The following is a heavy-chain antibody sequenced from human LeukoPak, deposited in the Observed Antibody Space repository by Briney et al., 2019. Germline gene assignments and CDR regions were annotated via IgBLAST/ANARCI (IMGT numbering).Heavy chain of an antibody. D-gene: IGHD7-27*01. CDR2: INPNSGGT. CDR1: GYTFTSYA. V-gene: IGHV1-2*02. J-gene: IGHJ6*03. CDR3: ARVGTGQLYYYMDV. Sequence: ASVKVSCKASGYTFTSYAMNWVRQAPGQGVEGMGWINPNSGGTNYAQKFQGTVTMTRDTSISTAYMELSRLRSDDTAVYYCARVGTGQLYYYMDVWGKGTPVTISS.